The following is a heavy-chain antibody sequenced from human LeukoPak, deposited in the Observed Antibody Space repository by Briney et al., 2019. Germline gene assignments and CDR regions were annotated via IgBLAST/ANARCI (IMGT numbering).Heavy chain of an antibody. V-gene: IGHV3-53*01. CDR1: GFPLQDSD. Sequence: GGSLRLSWGVSGFPLQDSDLNWLRQAPGKGLEYVSFLSRGGTTNYADFVEDRLTVSRDNSKNILYLQMNRLRVEDTAVYYCARDLVPEFWGPGTMVTVS. J-gene: IGHJ3*01. CDR3: ARDLVPEF. CDR2: LSRGGTT. D-gene: IGHD1-14*01.